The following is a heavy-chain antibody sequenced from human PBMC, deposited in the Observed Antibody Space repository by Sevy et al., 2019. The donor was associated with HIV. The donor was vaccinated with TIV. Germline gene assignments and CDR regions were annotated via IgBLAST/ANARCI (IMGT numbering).Heavy chain of an antibody. J-gene: IGHJ6*02. Sequence: GGSLRLSCAASGFTFENYWMTWVRQAPGKGLEWVANIKPDGSESYYLDSVKGRFTISRDNTKNSLFLQMNNMKAEDTAIYYCARSGGYGWDFWGQGTMVTVSS. CDR1: GFTFENYW. CDR3: ARSGGYGWDF. V-gene: IGHV3-7*01. CDR2: IKPDGSES. D-gene: IGHD3-10*01.